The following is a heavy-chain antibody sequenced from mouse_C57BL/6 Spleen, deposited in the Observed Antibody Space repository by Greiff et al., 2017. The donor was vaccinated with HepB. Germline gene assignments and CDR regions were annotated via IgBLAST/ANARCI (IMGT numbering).Heavy chain of an antibody. CDR2: IYPGSGST. D-gene: IGHD1-1*01. J-gene: IGHJ2*01. V-gene: IGHV1-55*01. CDR3: ARHSLITTVVVDY. Sequence: QVQLQQPGAELVKPGASVKMSCKASGYTFTSYWITWVKQRPGQGLEWIGDIYPGSGSTNYNEKFKSKATLTVDTSSSTAYMQLSSLTSEDSAVYYCARHSLITTVVVDYWGQGTTLTVSS. CDR1: GYTFTSYW.